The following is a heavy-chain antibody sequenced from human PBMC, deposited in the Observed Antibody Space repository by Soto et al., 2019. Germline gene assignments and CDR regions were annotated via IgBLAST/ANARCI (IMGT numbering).Heavy chain of an antibody. CDR3: AKEGVGTTVGTSHGIGDF. D-gene: IGHD4-17*01. Sequence: QVHLVESGGGVVQPGRSLRLSCAASGFTFSSFGMHWVRQAPGKGLEWVAVISYDENSKYYAESVTGRFTISRDNSKNTLYLERNSLRAEDTALYYCAKEGVGTTVGTSHGIGDFWGQGTLVTVSS. V-gene: IGHV3-30*18. CDR2: ISYDENSK. J-gene: IGHJ4*02. CDR1: GFTFSSFG.